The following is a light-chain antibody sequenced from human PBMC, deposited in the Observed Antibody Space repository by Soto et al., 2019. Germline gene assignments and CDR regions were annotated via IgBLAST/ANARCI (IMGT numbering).Light chain of an antibody. J-gene: IGLJ2*01. CDR2: SHN. CDR3: AAWDDSLSVPV. V-gene: IGLV1-44*01. CDR1: SSNIGSNT. Sequence: QSVLTQPPSASGTPGQRVTISCSGSSSNIGSNTVNWYQQLPGTAPKLLIYSHNQRPSGVPDRFSGSKSGTSASLAISGLQSEDEADYYCAAWDDSLSVPVFGGGTKLTVL.